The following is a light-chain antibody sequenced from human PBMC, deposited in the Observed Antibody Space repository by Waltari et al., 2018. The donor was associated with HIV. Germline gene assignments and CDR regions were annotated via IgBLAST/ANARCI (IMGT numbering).Light chain of an antibody. CDR1: SSNIGSNA. Sequence: QSVLTQPPSASGTPGQGVTISCSGSSSNIGSNAVNWYRQLPGTAPKVLIYSNNQRPSGVPDRFSGSKSGTSASLAISGLQSEDDADYYCAAWDDSLNGLLVGGGTKLTVL. CDR3: AAWDDSLNGLL. V-gene: IGLV1-44*01. J-gene: IGLJ2*01. CDR2: SNN.